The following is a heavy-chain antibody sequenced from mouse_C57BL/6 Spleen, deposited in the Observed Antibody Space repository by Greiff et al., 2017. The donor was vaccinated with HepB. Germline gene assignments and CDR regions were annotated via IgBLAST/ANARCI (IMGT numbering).Heavy chain of an antibody. D-gene: IGHD2-1*01. CDR3: ARYQGNYGNYDFDV. J-gene: IGHJ1*03. V-gene: IGHV7-3*01. CDR1: GFTFTDYY. CDR2: IRNKANGYTT. Sequence: EVHLVESGGGLVQPGGSLSLSCAASGFTFTDYYMSWVRQPPGKALEWLGFIRNKANGYTTEYSASVKGRFTISRDNSQSILYLQMNALRAEDSATYYCARYQGNYGNYDFDVWGTGTTVTVSS.